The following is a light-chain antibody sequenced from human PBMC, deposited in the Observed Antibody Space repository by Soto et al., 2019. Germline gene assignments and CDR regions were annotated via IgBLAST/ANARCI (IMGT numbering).Light chain of an antibody. V-gene: IGKV1-17*03. CDR3: LQHNNCPP. CDR2: GAS. CDR1: QGVNNY. Sequence: IQMTQSPSAMSASVGDRVTITCRASQGVNNYLAWFQQKPGKVPKRLMYGASSLQSGVPSRFSGSGCGTEFTLTISSLLPEDFATYSCLQHNNCPPFGGGTKVEIK. J-gene: IGKJ4*01.